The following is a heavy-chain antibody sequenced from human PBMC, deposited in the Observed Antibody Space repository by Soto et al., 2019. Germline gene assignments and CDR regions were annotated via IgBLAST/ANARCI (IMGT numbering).Heavy chain of an antibody. Sequence: QVQLVQSGAEVKKPGSSVKVSCKASGGTFSSYAISWVRQAPGQGLEWMGGIIAIFGTANYAQKCKGRVTITAHESTSKAYMELSSMRSENTAVYYCARGLRDILPGSDHWGQGTLDPDST. D-gene: IGHD3-9*01. J-gene: IGHJ4*02. CDR3: ARGLRDILPGSDH. V-gene: IGHV1-69*01. CDR2: IIAIFGTA. CDR1: GGTFSSYA.